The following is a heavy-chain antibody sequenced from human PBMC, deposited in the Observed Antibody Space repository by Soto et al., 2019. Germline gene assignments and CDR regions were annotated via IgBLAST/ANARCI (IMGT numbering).Heavy chain of an antibody. V-gene: IGHV4-34*01. CDR1: GGSFSGYY. Sequence: SETLSLTCAVYGGSFSGYYWSWIRQPPGKGLEWIGEINHSGSTNYNPSLKSRVTISVDTSKNQFSLKLSSVTAADTAVYYCARGGIFQDIVVVPAAWGDAFDIWGQGTMVTVSS. D-gene: IGHD2-2*01. J-gene: IGHJ3*02. CDR3: ARGGIFQDIVVVPAAWGDAFDI. CDR2: INHSGST.